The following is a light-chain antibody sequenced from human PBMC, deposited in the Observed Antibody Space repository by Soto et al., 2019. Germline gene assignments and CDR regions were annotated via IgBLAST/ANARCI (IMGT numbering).Light chain of an antibody. CDR1: SSDVGGYNY. CDR2: DVS. CDR3: SSYTSSSTLGV. V-gene: IGLV2-14*01. Sequence: QSVLTQPASVSGSPGQSITISCTGTSSDVGGYNYVSWYQQHPGKAPKHMIYDVSNRPSGVFNRLSGSKSGNTASLTIAGLQAEDEADYYCSSYTSSSTLGVFGGGTKLTVL. J-gene: IGLJ2*01.